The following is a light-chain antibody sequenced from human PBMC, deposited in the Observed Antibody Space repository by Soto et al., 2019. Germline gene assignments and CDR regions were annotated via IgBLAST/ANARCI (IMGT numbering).Light chain of an antibody. Sequence: QSALTQPPSVSGAPGQRVTISCTGSSSNTGAGYDVQWYQQVPGTAPKLLMCVNSKRPSGVPDRFSGSKSGTSASLAITGLQAEDEADYYCQSYDRALSVVVFGGGTKLTVL. CDR1: SSNTGAGYD. CDR2: VNS. J-gene: IGLJ2*01. V-gene: IGLV1-40*01. CDR3: QSYDRALSVVV.